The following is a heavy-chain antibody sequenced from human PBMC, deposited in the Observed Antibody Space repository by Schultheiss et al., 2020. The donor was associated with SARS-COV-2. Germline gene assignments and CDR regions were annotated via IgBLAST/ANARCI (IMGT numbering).Heavy chain of an antibody. D-gene: IGHD2-2*01. V-gene: IGHV4-34*01. J-gene: IGHJ6*02. CDR3: ARGRGVGVVVVPAAMSLRYGLDV. Sequence: SETLSLTCAVYGGSFSGYYWSWIRQPPGKGLEWIGRIYTSGSTNYNPSLKTRVTMSVDKSKNQISLKLSSVTAADTAVYSCARGRGVGVVVVPAAMSLRYGLDVWGQGTTVTVSS. CDR2: IYTSGST. CDR1: GGSFSGYY.